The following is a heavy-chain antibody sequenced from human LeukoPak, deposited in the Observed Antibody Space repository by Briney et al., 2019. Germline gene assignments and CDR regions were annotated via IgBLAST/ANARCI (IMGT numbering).Heavy chain of an antibody. V-gene: IGHV3-30*18. D-gene: IGHD6-13*01. CDR3: AKDGSDRIAATTYNYYGMDV. CDR2: ISHDGSNK. Sequence: GRSLRLSCAVTGITLSDYGMHWVRQVPGKGLEWVTFISHDGSNKYYVDSVKGRFTISRDISKNTVYLHLSSLRAEDTGLYYCAKDGSDRIAATTYNYYGMDVWGQGTTVTVSS. CDR1: GITLSDYG. J-gene: IGHJ6*02.